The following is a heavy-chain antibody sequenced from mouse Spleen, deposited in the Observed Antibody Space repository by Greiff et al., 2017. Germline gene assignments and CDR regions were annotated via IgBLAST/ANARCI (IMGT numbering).Heavy chain of an antibody. CDR2: IWRGGST. D-gene: IGHD4-1*01. J-gene: IGHJ1*01. Sequence: QVQLQQSGPGLVQPSQSLSITCTVSGFSLTSYGVHWVRQSPGKGLEWLGVIWRGGSTDYNAAFMSRLSITKDNSKSQVFFKMNSLQADDTAIYYCAKNWDWGYWYFDVWGAGTTVTVSS. CDR1: GFSLTSYG. V-gene: IGHV2-5*01. CDR3: AKNWDWGYWYFDV.